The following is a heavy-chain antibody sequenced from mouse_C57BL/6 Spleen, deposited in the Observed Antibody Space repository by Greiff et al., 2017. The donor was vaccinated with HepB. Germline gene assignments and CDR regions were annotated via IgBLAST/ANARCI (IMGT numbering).Heavy chain of an antibody. CDR2: INPSNGGT. Sequence: QVQLQQPGTELVKPGASVKLSCKASGYTFTSYWMHWVKQRPGQGLEWIGNINPSNGGTNYNEKFKSKATLTVDKSSSTAYIQLGSLTSEDSAVYYCARGHYYGSSYPAWFAYWGQGTLVTVS. J-gene: IGHJ3*01. CDR1: GYTFTSYW. CDR3: ARGHYYGSSYPAWFAY. D-gene: IGHD1-1*01. V-gene: IGHV1-53*01.